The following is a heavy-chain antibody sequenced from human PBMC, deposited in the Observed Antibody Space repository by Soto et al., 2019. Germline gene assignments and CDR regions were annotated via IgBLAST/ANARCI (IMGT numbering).Heavy chain of an antibody. J-gene: IGHJ4*02. CDR3: ARVASGPDFWSGPLNNHFDY. D-gene: IGHD3-3*01. V-gene: IGHV1-3*01. CDR2: INAGNGNT. Sequence: ASVKVSCKASGYTFTSYAMHWVRQAPGQRLEWMGWINAGNGNTKYSQKFQGRVTITRDTSASTAYMELSSLRSEDTAVYYCARVASGPDFWSGPLNNHFDYWGQGTLVTVSS. CDR1: GYTFTSYA.